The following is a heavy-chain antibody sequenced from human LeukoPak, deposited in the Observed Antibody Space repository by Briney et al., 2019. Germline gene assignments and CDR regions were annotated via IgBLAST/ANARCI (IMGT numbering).Heavy chain of an antibody. V-gene: IGHV3-21*01. CDR1: GFTFSSYS. CDR3: ARDFPSDYGDGAFDI. CDR2: ISSSSSYI. D-gene: IGHD4-17*01. J-gene: IGHJ3*02. Sequence: GGSLRLSCAASGFTFSSYSMNWVRQAPGKGLEWVSSISSSSSYIYYADSVKGRFTTSRDNAKNSLYLQMNSLRAEDTAVYYCARDFPSDYGDGAFDIWGQGTMVTVSS.